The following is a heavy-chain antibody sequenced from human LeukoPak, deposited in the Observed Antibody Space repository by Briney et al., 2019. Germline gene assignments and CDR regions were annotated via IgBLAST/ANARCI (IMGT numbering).Heavy chain of an antibody. J-gene: IGHJ6*03. CDR1: GFTVSSNY. CDR2: IYSGGST. Sequence: GGSLRLSCAASGFTVSSNYMSWVRQAPGKGLEWVSVIYSGGSTYYADSVKGRFTISRDNSKNTLYLQMNSLRAEDTAVYYCARESDYYYMDVWGKGTTVTISS. CDR3: ARESDYYYMDV. V-gene: IGHV3-53*01.